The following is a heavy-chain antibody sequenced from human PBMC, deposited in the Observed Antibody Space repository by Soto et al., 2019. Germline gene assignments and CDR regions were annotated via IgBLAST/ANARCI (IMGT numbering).Heavy chain of an antibody. CDR3: AREAVVTAILDY. D-gene: IGHD2-21*02. J-gene: IGHJ4*02. Sequence: SETLSLTCAVSGGSISSGGYSWSWIRQPPGKGLEWIGYIYHSGSTYYNPSLKSRVTISVDRSKNQFSLKLSSVTAADTAVYYCAREAVVTAILDYWGQGTLVTVSS. CDR1: GGSISSGGYS. V-gene: IGHV4-30-2*01. CDR2: IYHSGST.